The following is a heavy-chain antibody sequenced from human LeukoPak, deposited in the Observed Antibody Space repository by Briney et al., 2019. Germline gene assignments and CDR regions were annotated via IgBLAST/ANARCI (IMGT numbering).Heavy chain of an antibody. CDR2: AYHSGST. J-gene: IGHJ6*03. CDR3: ARRSGSGYYYNDV. D-gene: IGHD3-3*01. Sequence: SETLSLTCAVSGYSISSGYYWGWVRPPPGTGLEWIGSAYHSGSTFYNPSLNSRPPIQVDTSKNQLSLTLNAVTSAHTPVYYRARRSGSGYYYNDVWGKGTTLTVSS. CDR1: GYSISSGYY. V-gene: IGHV4-38-2*01.